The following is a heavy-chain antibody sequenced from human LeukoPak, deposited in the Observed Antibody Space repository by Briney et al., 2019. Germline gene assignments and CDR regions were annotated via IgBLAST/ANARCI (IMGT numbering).Heavy chain of an antibody. CDR1: GFTFSSYW. D-gene: IGHD2-2*01. J-gene: IGHJ3*02. V-gene: IGHV3-7*01. CDR3: ARPFGGYCSSTSCRNAFDI. Sequence: GGSLRLSCAASGFTFSSYWMSWVRQAPGKGLEWVANIKQDGSEKYYVDSVKGRFTISRDNAKNSLYLQMNSLRAEDTAVYYCARPFGGYCSSTSCRNAFDIWGQGTMVTVSS. CDR2: IKQDGSEK.